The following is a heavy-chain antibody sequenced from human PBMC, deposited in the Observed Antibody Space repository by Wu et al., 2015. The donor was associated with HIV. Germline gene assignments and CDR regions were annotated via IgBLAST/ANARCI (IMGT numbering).Heavy chain of an antibody. CDR2: INPKTGDT. D-gene: IGHD2-15*01. CDR1: EHTFTGYY. Sequence: QVRLVQSGAEVKKPGASVKVSCKSSEHTFTGYYMHWVRQAPGHGPEWMGWINPKTGDTNFAQKFQGRVTLTRDTSIRTTYMDLLTLRSDDTAVYYCARGGAYCNGDHCYLENYYGMDVWGQGTTVTVSS. V-gene: IGHV1-2*02. J-gene: IGHJ6*02. CDR3: ARGGAYCNGDHCYLENYYGMDV.